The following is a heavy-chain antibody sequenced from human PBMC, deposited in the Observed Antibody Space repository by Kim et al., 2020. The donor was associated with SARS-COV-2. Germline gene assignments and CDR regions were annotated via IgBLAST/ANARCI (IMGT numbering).Heavy chain of an antibody. J-gene: IGHJ5*02. Sequence: ASVKVSCEASGYTFTSSHIQWVRQAPGQGLEWMGIINPSGGSTTYAQKLQGRVSMTRDTSTGTVYMELSSLRSEDTALYYCARGTWGGGGWGYGSGQYNRFDPWGQGTLVTVSS. CDR2: INPSGGST. CDR3: ARGTWGGGGWGYGSGQYNRFDP. D-gene: IGHD3-10*01. CDR1: GYTFTSSH. V-gene: IGHV1-46*03.